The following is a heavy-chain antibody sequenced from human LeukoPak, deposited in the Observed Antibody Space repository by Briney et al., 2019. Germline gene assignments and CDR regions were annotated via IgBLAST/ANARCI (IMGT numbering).Heavy chain of an antibody. D-gene: IGHD1-26*01. V-gene: IGHV3-30*04. CDR3: ARDQTKWEPLRRRDYYYMDV. J-gene: IGHJ6*03. Sequence: GGSLRLSCAASGFTFSNYAIHWVRQAPGKGLEWVSVISYDGTNKYYADSVKGRFTISRDNSKNSLYLQMNSLRAEDTAVYYCARDQTKWEPLRRRDYYYMDVWGKGTTVTVSS. CDR1: GFTFSNYA. CDR2: ISYDGTNK.